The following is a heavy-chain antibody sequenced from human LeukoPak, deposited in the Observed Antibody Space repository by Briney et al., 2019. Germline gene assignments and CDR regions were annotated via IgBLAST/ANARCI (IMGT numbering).Heavy chain of an antibody. CDR3: ARQVAYTSGRTFDF. D-gene: IGHD6-19*01. CDR2: IYPGDSDS. Sequence: KVSCKGSGYSYTSYWIGWVRQMPGIGLECMGIIYPGDSDSRYSPSFQGQVTISADKSISTAYLQWSSLKASDTAMYYCARQVAYTSGRTFDFWGQGTLVTVSS. V-gene: IGHV5-51*01. CDR1: GYSYTSYW. J-gene: IGHJ4*02.